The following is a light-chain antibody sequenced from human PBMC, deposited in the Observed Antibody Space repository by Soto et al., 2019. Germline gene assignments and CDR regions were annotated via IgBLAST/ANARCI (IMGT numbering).Light chain of an antibody. V-gene: IGLV2-14*03. CDR3: SAYTSSRTVL. J-gene: IGLJ2*01. CDR2: DVT. CDR1: SNDVGDYNY. Sequence: QSVLTQPASVSGSPGQSITISCTGTSNDVGDYNYVSWYQQHPGKAPKLVIYDVTYRPSGVSNRFSGSKSGSTASLTISGLQAEDEADYYCSAYTSSRTVLIGGGTKLTVL.